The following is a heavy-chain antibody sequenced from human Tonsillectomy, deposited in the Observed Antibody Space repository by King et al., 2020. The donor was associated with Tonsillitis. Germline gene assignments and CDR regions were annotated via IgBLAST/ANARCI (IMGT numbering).Heavy chain of an antibody. D-gene: IGHD3-10*01. CDR1: GFSFTSYR. CDR2: VNLGGGT. Sequence: VQLVESGGGLVQPGGSLRLSCAASGFSFTSYRMNWVRQAPGRGLEWVSTVNLGGGTYYADSVQGRFTISRDNSENALFLEMNSLRVEDTAVYFCARGASGTYYRFDYWGQGALVTVSS. CDR3: ARGASGTYYRFDY. J-gene: IGHJ4*02. V-gene: IGHV3-23*04.